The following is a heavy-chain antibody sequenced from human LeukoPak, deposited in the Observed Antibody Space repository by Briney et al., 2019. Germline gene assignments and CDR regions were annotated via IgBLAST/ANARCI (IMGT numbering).Heavy chain of an antibody. CDR1: GFTFSSYA. CDR3: AKQLGYCSDGSCYFES. CDR2: ISDSGSST. D-gene: IGHD2-15*01. J-gene: IGHJ4*02. V-gene: IGHV3-23*01. Sequence: AGGSLILSCEASGFTFSSYAMSWVRQAPGKGLEWVSAISDSGSSTYDADSVKGRFTISRDNSKNTLYLQMHSLRAEDTAVYYCAKQLGYCSDGSCYFESWGQGTLVTVPS.